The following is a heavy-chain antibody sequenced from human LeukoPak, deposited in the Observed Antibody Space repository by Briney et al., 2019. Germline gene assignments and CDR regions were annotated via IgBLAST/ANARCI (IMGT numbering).Heavy chain of an antibody. CDR2: ISAGGGST. CDR1: GLTFSDYS. J-gene: IGHJ4*02. V-gene: IGHV3-23*01. D-gene: IGHD6-13*01. CDR3: AKDAAGPEY. Sequence: GGSLRLSCAASGLTFSDYSMTWVRQAPGKGLFWVSGISAGGGSTYYADSVKGRFTISRDNSRNTLYLQMNSLRAEDAAVYYCAKDAAGPEYWGQGTLVTVSS.